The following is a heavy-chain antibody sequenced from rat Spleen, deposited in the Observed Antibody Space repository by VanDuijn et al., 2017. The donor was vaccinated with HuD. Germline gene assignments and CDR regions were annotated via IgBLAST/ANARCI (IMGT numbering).Heavy chain of an antibody. D-gene: IGHD1-4*01. CDR1: GFTLSDYV. CDR3: ARVGTRVSRFAY. CDR2: ISPSGATT. J-gene: IGHJ3*01. Sequence: EVQLVESGGGLVQPGRSLKLSCAASGFTLSDYVMHWIRQAPTKGLEWVTSISPSGATTNYRDSVKGRFTISRDNARGTLYLQMDSLRSEDTATYYCARVGTRVSRFAYWGQGTLVNVSS. V-gene: IGHV5-19*01.